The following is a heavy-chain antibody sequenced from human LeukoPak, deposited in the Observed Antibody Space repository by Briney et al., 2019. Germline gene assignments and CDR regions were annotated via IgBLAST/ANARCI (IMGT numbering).Heavy chain of an antibody. CDR1: GFTFSSYA. CDR2: LSGSGGST. CDR3: AKGGFGDLDY. Sequence: PGGSLRLSCAASGFTFSSYAMSWVRQAPGKGLEWVSNLSGSGGSTYYADSVKGRFTISRDNSKNTLYLQMNSLRAEDTGVYYCAKGGFGDLDYWGQGTLVTVSS. D-gene: IGHD3-10*01. J-gene: IGHJ4*02. V-gene: IGHV3-23*01.